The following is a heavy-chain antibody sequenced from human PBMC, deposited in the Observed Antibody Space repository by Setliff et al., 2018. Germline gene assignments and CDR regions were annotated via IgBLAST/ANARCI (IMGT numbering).Heavy chain of an antibody. V-gene: IGHV4-39*01. J-gene: IGHJ2*01. Sequence: PSETLSLTCSVSGGSISSSNYYWAWIRHPPGKGLEWIGSIYYSGSTYYNPSLRSRVTISVDTSKNQVSRKLSSVTAADTATFYCARREVERTTTRRTVWYFDLWGRGTLVTVSS. CDR1: GGSISSSNYY. D-gene: IGHD1-7*01. CDR3: ARREVERTTTRRTVWYFDL. CDR2: IYYSGST.